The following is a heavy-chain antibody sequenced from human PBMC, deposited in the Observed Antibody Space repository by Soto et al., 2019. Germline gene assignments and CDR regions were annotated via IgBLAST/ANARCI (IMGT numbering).Heavy chain of an antibody. CDR1: GGSISSYY. D-gene: IGHD3-10*01. CDR3: ARAPRGNYGYPSYFDY. Sequence: QVQLQESGPGLVKPSETLSLTCTVSGGSISSYYWSWIRQPPGKGLEWIGYIDYSGSTNYNPSLRSRVTISVDTSKNQFSLKLSSVTAADTAVYYCARAPRGNYGYPSYFDYWGQGTLVSVSS. V-gene: IGHV4-59*01. J-gene: IGHJ4*02. CDR2: IDYSGST.